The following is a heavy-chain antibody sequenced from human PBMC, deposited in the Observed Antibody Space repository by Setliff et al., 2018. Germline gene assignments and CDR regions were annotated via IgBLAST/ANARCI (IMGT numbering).Heavy chain of an antibody. CDR2: IIPILGIA. CDR1: GGTFSSYA. D-gene: IGHD3-22*01. V-gene: IGHV1-69*10. J-gene: IGHJ6*03. Sequence: ASVKVSCKASGGTFSSYAISWVRQAPGQGLEWMGGIIPILGIANYAQKFQGRVTITTDESTSTAYMELSSLRSEDTAVYYCVREGVDSRSSTDYRYYMDVWGKGTTVTVSS. CDR3: VREGVDSRSSTDYRYYMDV.